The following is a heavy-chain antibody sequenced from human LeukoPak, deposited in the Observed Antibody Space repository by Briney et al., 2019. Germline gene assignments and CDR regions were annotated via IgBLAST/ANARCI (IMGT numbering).Heavy chain of an antibody. D-gene: IGHD3-22*01. CDR2: IYYSGST. J-gene: IGHJ4*02. Sequence: SETLSLTCTVSGVSISSGGYYWRWIRQHPGKGLEWIGYIYYSGSTYYNPSLKSRVTISVDTSKNQFSLKLSSVTAADTAVYYCARWSSGYYYFDYWGQGTLVTVSS. CDR1: GVSISSGGYY. V-gene: IGHV4-31*03. CDR3: ARWSSGYYYFDY.